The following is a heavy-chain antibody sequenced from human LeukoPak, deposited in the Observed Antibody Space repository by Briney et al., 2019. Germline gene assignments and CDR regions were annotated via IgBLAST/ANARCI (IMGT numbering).Heavy chain of an antibody. CDR2: INPNSGGT. V-gene: IGHV1-2*02. CDR1: GYTFTGYY. J-gene: IGHJ4*02. D-gene: IGHD6-13*01. CDR3: ARSPLGRVAAAGPLDY. Sequence: ASVKVSCKASGYTFTGYYMHWVRQAPGQGLEWMGWINPNSGGTNYAQKFQGRVTMTRDTSISTAYMELSRLRSDDTAVYYCARSPLGRVAAAGPLDYWGQGTLVTVSS.